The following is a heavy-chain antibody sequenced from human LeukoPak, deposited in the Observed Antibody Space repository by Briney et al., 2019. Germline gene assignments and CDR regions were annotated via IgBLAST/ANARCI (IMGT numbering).Heavy chain of an antibody. V-gene: IGHV1-2*02. Sequence: ASVTVSFTASGYRFTDFHIHWVRQAPGQGKEWMGWINPATGMNPNNGGIYYAKKFKSRVTMTTDTSISTIYLEMSSLTIDDTAVYFCVRVKKILPEFEFWGQGTLVTVSS. D-gene: IGHD2-21*01. CDR1: GYRFTDFH. CDR2: INPATGMNPNNGGI. J-gene: IGHJ4*02. CDR3: VRVKKILPEFEF.